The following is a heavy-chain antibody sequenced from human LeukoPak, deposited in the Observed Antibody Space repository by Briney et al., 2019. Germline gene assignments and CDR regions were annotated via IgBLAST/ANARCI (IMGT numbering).Heavy chain of an antibody. CDR1: GYTFTGYY. CDR2: ISADNGNT. CDR3: ARGPRRQQLVRDNWFDP. D-gene: IGHD6-13*01. V-gene: IGHV1-18*04. J-gene: IGHJ5*02. Sequence: ASVKVSCKASGYTFTGYYMHWVRQAPGQGLEWMGWISADNGNTNYEQKFQGRVTMTTDTSTNTAYMELRSLRSDDTAVYYCARGPRRQQLVRDNWFDPWGQGTLVTVSS.